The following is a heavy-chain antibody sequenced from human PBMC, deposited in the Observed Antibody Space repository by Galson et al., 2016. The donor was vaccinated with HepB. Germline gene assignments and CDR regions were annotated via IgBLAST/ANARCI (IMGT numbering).Heavy chain of an antibody. J-gene: IGHJ3*02. D-gene: IGHD6-19*01. Sequence: LRLSCAASGFTFSSYAMSWVRQAPGKGLEWVSAISVVDDDTYYADSVKGRFTISRDNSRTTLYLQMDSLRAEDTALYYCAKDIQQWLVRGNDAFDIWGQGTMVTVSS. CDR1: GFTFSSYA. CDR3: AKDIQQWLVRGNDAFDI. CDR2: ISVVDDDT. V-gene: IGHV3-23*01.